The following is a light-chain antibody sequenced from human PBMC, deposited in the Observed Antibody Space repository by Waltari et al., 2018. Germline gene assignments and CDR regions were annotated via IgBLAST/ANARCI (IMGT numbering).Light chain of an antibody. Sequence: QSALTQPASVSESPGQSITISCTGTSSDVGGYNYVSWYQHHPGKAPKLMIYDVSHRPLGVFDRFYGSKSGNTASLTISGLQAEDEADYFCSSYTSISTWVFGGGTKLTVL. CDR3: SSYTSISTWV. J-gene: IGLJ3*02. V-gene: IGLV2-14*03. CDR1: SSDVGGYNY. CDR2: DVS.